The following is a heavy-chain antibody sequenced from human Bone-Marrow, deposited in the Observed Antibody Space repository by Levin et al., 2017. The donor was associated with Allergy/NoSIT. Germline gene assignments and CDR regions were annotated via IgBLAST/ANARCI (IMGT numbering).Heavy chain of an antibody. CDR2: ISYDGSNQ. Sequence: LSLTCAASGFTFRSYLLHWVRQAPGKGLEWVAVISYDGSNQYYADSVKGRFTISRDNSKNTLYLQMDSLRDEDTAVYYCTKGGERTIMWASDYWGQGTLVTVSS. CDR3: TKGGERTIMWASDY. J-gene: IGHJ4*02. CDR1: GFTFRSYL. V-gene: IGHV3-30*18. D-gene: IGHD5-12*01.